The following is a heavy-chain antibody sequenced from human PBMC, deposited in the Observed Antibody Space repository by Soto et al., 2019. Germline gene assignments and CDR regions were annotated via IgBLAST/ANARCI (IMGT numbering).Heavy chain of an antibody. CDR3: ARVLQLVGYFYYYIDV. J-gene: IGHJ6*03. CDR1: GYTFTNYG. V-gene: IGHV1-18*01. Sequence: QVQLLQSGAEWMKPGASVKVSCKAPGYTFTNYGITWVRQAPGQGLEWMGWISAYNADTHYTQRLQGRVTMTTDTSTSTAYMELRGLRSDDTAVYYCARVLQLVGYFYYYIDVWGKETKVTVS. D-gene: IGHD6-6*01. CDR2: ISAYNADT.